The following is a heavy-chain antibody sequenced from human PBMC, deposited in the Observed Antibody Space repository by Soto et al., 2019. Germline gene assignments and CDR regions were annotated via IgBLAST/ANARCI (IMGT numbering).Heavy chain of an antibody. CDR1: GDSVSSNSAA. Sequence: SQSLSLTCAISGDSVSSNSAAWNWIRQSPSRGLEWLGKTYYRSKWYNEYAESVKSRITINPDTSKNQFSLQLNSVTPEDTAVYYCAREGSWGYRYGDYYYYRMDVWGQGSSVTGSS. J-gene: IGHJ6*02. CDR3: AREGSWGYRYGDYYYYRMDV. V-gene: IGHV6-1*01. CDR2: TYYRSKWYN. D-gene: IGHD5-18*01.